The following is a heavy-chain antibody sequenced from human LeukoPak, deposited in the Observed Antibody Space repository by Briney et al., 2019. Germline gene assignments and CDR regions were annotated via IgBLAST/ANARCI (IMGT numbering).Heavy chain of an antibody. CDR1: GFTFDDYA. Sequence: PGGSLRLSCAASGFTFDDYAMHWVRQAPGKGLEWVSGISWNSGSIGYADSVKGRFTISRDNAKNSLYLQMNSLRAEDTAVYYCAKGSIAAPRPEYYFDYWGQGTLVTVSS. V-gene: IGHV3-9*01. CDR3: AKGSIAAPRPEYYFDY. D-gene: IGHD6-6*01. J-gene: IGHJ4*02. CDR2: ISWNSGSI.